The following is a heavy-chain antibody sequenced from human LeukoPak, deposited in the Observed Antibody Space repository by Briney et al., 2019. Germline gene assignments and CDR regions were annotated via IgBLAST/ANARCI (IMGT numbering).Heavy chain of an antibody. Sequence: GGSLRLSCAASGFTFSSYTLHWVRQAPDKGLEWVAVMSYDGSNKYYADSVKGRFTISRDNSKNTLYLQMNSLRAEDTAVYYCVAHFYDSSGYYFAYWGQGTLVTVSS. D-gene: IGHD3-22*01. CDR1: GFTFSSYT. J-gene: IGHJ4*02. CDR2: MSYDGSNK. CDR3: VAHFYDSSGYYFAY. V-gene: IGHV3-30-3*01.